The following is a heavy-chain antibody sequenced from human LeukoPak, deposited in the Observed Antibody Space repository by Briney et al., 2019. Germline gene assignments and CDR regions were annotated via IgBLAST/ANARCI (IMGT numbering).Heavy chain of an antibody. V-gene: IGHV3-23*01. CDR3: AKAGGGYSSSWYSNPGY. CDR1: GFTFSSYG. Sequence: PGGSLRLSCAASGFTFSSYGMSWVRQAPGKGLEWVTAISGSGGSTYYADSVKGRFTISRDNSKNTLCLQMNSLRAEDTAVYYCAKAGGGYSSSWYSNPGYWGQGTLVTVSS. CDR2: ISGSGGST. J-gene: IGHJ4*02. D-gene: IGHD6-13*01.